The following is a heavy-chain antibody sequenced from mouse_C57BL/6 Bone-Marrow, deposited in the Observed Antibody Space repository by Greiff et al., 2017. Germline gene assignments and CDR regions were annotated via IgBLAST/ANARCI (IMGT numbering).Heavy chain of an antibody. V-gene: IGHV1-59*01. CDR2: IDPSDSYT. Sequence: QVQLQQPGAELVRPGTSVKLSCKASGYTFTSYWMHWVKQRPGQGLEWIGVIDPSDSYTNYNQKFKGKATLTVDTSSSTAYMQLSSLTSEDSAVYYCARGRRYDGYFPSYWYFDVWGTGTTVTVSS. CDR3: ARGRRYDGYFPSYWYFDV. J-gene: IGHJ1*03. CDR1: GYTFTSYW. D-gene: IGHD2-3*01.